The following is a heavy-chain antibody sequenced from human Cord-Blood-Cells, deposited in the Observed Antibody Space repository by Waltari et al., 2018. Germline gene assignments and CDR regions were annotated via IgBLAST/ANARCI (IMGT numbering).Heavy chain of an antibody. CDR2: ISSSSSYI. CDR3: ARAGVGATLDAFDI. CDR1: GFTFSSYS. J-gene: IGHJ3*02. V-gene: IGHV3-21*01. D-gene: IGHD1-26*01. Sequence: AASGFTFSSYSMNWVRQAPGKGLEWVSSISSSSSYIYYADSVKGRFTISRDNAKNSLYLQMNSLRAEDMAVYYCARAGVGATLDAFDIWGQGTMVTDSS.